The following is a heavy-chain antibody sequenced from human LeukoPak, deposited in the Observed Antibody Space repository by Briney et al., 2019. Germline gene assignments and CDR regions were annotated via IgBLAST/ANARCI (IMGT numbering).Heavy chain of an antibody. CDR1: GGSISSGSYY. CDR3: ARVRRFGAGQDY. V-gene: IGHV4-61*10. CDR2: VSHSGST. D-gene: IGHD3-16*01. Sequence: SETLSLTCTVSGGSISSGSYYWSWIRQPAGKGLEWIGEVSHSGSTNYNPSLKSRVTISLDTSKNQFSLKVKSVTAADTAVYYCARVRRFGAGQDYWGQGTLVTFSS. J-gene: IGHJ4*02.